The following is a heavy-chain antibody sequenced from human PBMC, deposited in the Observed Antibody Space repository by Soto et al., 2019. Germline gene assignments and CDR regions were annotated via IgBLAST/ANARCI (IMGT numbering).Heavy chain of an antibody. CDR3: ARIYGDYASGHYYRYFDL. Sequence: EVQLVESGGGLVQPGGSLRLSCAASGFTFSDHYMDWVRQAPGKGLEWVGRTRNKAYSYTTEYAASVKGRFTISSDDSKNSRYRPKNRLKTVDTAVNYCARIYGDYASGHYYRYFDLWGRGTLVTVSS. D-gene: IGHD4-17*01. CDR1: GFTFSDHY. V-gene: IGHV3-72*01. J-gene: IGHJ2*01. CDR2: TRNKAYSYTT.